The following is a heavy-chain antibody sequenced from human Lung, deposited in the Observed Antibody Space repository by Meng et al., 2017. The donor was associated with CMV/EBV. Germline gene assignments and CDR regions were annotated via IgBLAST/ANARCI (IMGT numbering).Heavy chain of an antibody. Sequence: GGSLRLSCAASGFTFSSYWMHWVRQAPGKGLVWVSRINSDGSSTSYADSVKGRFTISRDNAKNTVYLQMNSLRAEDTAVYNCARVHRQYYYDGMDVWGQGXTVTVSS. CDR1: GFTFSSYW. J-gene: IGHJ6*02. CDR2: INSDGSST. CDR3: ARVHRQYYYDGMDV. V-gene: IGHV3-74*01.